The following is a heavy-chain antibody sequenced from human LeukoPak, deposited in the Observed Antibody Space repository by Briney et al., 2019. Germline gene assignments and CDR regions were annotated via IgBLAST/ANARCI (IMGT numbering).Heavy chain of an antibody. CDR2: FDPEDGET. Sequence: ASVKVPCKVSGYTLTELSMHWVRQAPGKGLEWMGGFDPEDGETIYAQKFQGRVTMTEDTSTDTAYMELSSLRSEDTAVYYCAREVAAAGRLSYWGQGTLVTVSS. CDR1: GYTLTELS. J-gene: IGHJ4*02. V-gene: IGHV1-24*01. D-gene: IGHD6-13*01. CDR3: AREVAAAGRLSY.